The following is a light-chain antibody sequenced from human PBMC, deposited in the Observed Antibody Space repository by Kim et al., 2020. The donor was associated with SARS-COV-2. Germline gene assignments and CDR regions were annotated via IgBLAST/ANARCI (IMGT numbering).Light chain of an antibody. J-gene: IGKJ4*01. CDR1: QSVSSY. V-gene: IGKV3-11*01. CDR3: QQRSNWVT. CDR2: DAS. Sequence: SLSRGERATPSCRASQSVSSYLAWYQQQPGQAPRLLIYDASNRATGIPARFSGSGSGTDFTLTISSLEPEDFAVYYCQQRSNWVTFGGGTKVDIK.